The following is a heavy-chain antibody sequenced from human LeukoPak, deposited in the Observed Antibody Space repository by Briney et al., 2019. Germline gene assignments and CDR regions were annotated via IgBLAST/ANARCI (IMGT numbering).Heavy chain of an antibody. Sequence: SETLSLTCTVSGGSISSYYWSWIRQPAGKGLEWIGRIYTSGSTNYNPSLKSRVTMSVDTSKNQFSLKLSSVTAVDTAVYYCARDNNYYGSGSYHDYWGQGTLVTVSS. CDR2: IYTSGST. D-gene: IGHD3-10*01. CDR1: GGSISSYY. V-gene: IGHV4-4*07. CDR3: ARDNNYYGSGSYHDY. J-gene: IGHJ4*02.